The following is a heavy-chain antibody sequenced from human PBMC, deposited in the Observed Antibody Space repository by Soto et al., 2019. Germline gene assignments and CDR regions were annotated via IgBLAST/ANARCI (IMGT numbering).Heavy chain of an antibody. CDR2: IYHSGST. Sequence: PLETLSLTCTVSGGSMSSSNWWNWIRQPPGKGLEWIGYIYHSGSTNYNPSLKSRVTISVDTSNNQFSLKLSSVTAADTAVYYCARAYYDRSGYAVDPWGQGTLVTVSS. CDR3: ARAYYDRSGYAVDP. D-gene: IGHD3-22*01. CDR1: GGSMSSSNW. V-gene: IGHV4-59*08. J-gene: IGHJ5*02.